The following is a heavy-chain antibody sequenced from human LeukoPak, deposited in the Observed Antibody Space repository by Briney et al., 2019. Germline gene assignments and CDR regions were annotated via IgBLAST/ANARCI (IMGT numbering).Heavy chain of an antibody. V-gene: IGHV3-20*04. CDR2: INWNGGST. J-gene: IGHJ5*02. D-gene: IGHD4-17*01. CDR1: GITFDDFG. CDR3: ATSVDYAFDH. Sequence: GGSLRLSCAASGITFDDFGMSWVRQAPGKGLEWVSGINWNGGSTGYADSVKGRVNVSRDNAKNSLYLQMNSLRAEDTAVYYCATSVDYAFDHWGQGTLVTVSS.